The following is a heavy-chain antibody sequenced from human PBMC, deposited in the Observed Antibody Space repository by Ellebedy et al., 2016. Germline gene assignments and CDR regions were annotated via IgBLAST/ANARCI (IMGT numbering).Heavy chain of an antibody. V-gene: IGHV3-7*01. Sequence: GESLKISCAVSGFTFSDYWMSWVRQAPGKGLEWVANIKEDGSEKNYVDSVKGRFTISRDNAKNSLYLQMNSLRGEDTGGYYCARLADYWGQGTLVTVSS. D-gene: IGHD3-3*02. J-gene: IGHJ4*02. CDR3: ARLADY. CDR2: IKEDGSEK. CDR1: GFTFSDYW.